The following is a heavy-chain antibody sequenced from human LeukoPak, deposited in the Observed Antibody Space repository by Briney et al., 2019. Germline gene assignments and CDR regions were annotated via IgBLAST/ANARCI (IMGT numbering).Heavy chain of an antibody. CDR1: GGSISSSSYY. Sequence: SETLSLTCTVSGGSISSSSYYWGWIRQPPGKGLEWIGNIYYSGSTYYNPSLKSRVTISVDTSKNQFSLKLSSVTAADTAVYYCARLVTEYGDYATYYYYYMDVWGKGTTVTISS. V-gene: IGHV4-39*01. D-gene: IGHD4-17*01. CDR2: IYYSGST. CDR3: ARLVTEYGDYATYYYYYMDV. J-gene: IGHJ6*03.